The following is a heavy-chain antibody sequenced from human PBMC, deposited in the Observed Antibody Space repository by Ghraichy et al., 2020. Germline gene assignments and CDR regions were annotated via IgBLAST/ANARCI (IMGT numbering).Heavy chain of an antibody. J-gene: IGHJ6*02. V-gene: IGHV3-7*01. D-gene: IGHD6-19*01. Sequence: GGSLRLSCAASGFTFSSYWMSWVRQAPGKGLEWVANIKQDGSEKYYVDSVKGRFTISRDNAKNSLYLQMNSLRAEDTAVYYCARDWQWLVRDYYYYYGMDVWGPGTTVTVSS. CDR2: IKQDGSEK. CDR3: ARDWQWLVRDYYYYYGMDV. CDR1: GFTFSSYW.